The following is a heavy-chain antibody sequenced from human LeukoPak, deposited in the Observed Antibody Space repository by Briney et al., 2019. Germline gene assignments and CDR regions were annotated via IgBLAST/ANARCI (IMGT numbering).Heavy chain of an antibody. CDR3: ARVAGYLPTRWFDP. CDR2: MYYTGTS. J-gene: IGHJ5*02. D-gene: IGHD6-25*01. V-gene: IGHV4-59*11. CDR1: GGSINNHY. Sequence: PSETLSLTCSVSGGSINNHYWSWIRQPPGKGLEWIGYMYYTGTSNYNPSLKTGVSISADKSKNQFFLLLTSVTAADTAVYYCARVAGYLPTRWFDPWGQGTHVTVSS.